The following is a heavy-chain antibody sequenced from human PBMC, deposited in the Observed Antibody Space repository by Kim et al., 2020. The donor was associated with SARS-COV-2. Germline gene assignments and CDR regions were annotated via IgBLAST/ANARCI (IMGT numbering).Heavy chain of an antibody. D-gene: IGHD6-13*01. Sequence: GGSLRLSCAASGFTFSNYWMTWVRQAPGKGLEWVVNIKEDGSEKYYVDSVKGRFTISRDNAKNLLYLQMSSLRADDTAMYYCARGGFWSAAGYAHASWYDFWGQGTLVTVSS. V-gene: IGHV3-7*01. CDR1: GFTFSNYW. CDR3: ARGGFWSAAGYAHASWYDF. CDR2: IKEDGSEK. J-gene: IGHJ5*01.